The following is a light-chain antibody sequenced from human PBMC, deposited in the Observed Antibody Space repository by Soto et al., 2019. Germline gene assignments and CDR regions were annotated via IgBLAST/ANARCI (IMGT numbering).Light chain of an antibody. CDR1: SNDVGGYNY. CDR2: DVS. J-gene: IGLJ2*01. CDR3: SSYTTSTTLV. Sequence: QSVLTQPASVSGSPGQSITISCTGTSNDVGGYNYVSWYQQHPGKAPKLIIYDVSNRPSGVSNRFSGSRSGYTASLTISGLQAEDEADYYCSSYTTSTTLVFGGGTKLTVL. V-gene: IGLV2-14*03.